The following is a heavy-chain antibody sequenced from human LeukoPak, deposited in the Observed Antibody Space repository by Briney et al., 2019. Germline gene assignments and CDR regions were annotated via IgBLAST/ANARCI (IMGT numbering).Heavy chain of an antibody. Sequence: GGSLRLSCAASGFTFSNYGMHWVRQAPGKGLEWVTIISYDGSKKYYADYVKGRFTISRDNSKNTLYLQMNSLRAGDTAVYYCARNFRDGYNNSFDYWGQGTLVTVSS. CDR2: ISYDGSKK. V-gene: IGHV3-30*19. D-gene: IGHD5-24*01. J-gene: IGHJ4*02. CDR1: GFTFSNYG. CDR3: ARNFRDGYNNSFDY.